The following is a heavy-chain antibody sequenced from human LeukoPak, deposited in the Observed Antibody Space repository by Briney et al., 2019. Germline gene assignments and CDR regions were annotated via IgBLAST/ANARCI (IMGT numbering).Heavy chain of an antibody. CDR3: GKAGGSGSYGLQYYYYMDV. D-gene: IGHD3-10*01. CDR2: ISGSGGST. CDR1: GFTFSSYA. V-gene: IGHV3-23*01. Sequence: PGGSLRLSCAASGFTFSSYAMSWVRQAPGKGLEWISAISGSGGSTYYADSVKGRFTISRDNSKNTLYLQMNSLRAEDTALYYCGKAGGSGSYGLQYYYYMDVWGKGTTVTGYS. J-gene: IGHJ6*03.